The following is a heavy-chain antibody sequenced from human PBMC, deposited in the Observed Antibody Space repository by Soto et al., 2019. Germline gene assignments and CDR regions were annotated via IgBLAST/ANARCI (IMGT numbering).Heavy chain of an antibody. J-gene: IGHJ4*02. D-gene: IGHD1-1*01. V-gene: IGHV3-33*01. Sequence: QVQLVESGGGVVQPGRSLRLSCAASGFMFSNHGMHWVRQAPGKGLEWVAVIGSDGNNRYYADSVKGRFTISRDNYKNTVYLQMSSLRVEDTAVYYCVRGDNWNDEASDYWGQGTLVTVSS. CDR1: GFMFSNHG. CDR2: IGSDGNNR. CDR3: VRGDNWNDEASDY.